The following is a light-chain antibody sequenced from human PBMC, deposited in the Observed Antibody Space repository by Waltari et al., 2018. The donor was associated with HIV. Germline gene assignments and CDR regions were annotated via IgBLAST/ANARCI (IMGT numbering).Light chain of an antibody. CDR3: QSADSSGTWV. CDR1: ALPKKY. V-gene: IGLV3-25*03. CDR2: KDT. Sequence: SYELTQPPSVSVSPGQTARLTCSGDALPKKYAYWYHQKPGQAPVLVIYKDTERPSGIPERFSGSSSGTTVTLTISGVQAEDEADYYCQSADSSGTWVFGGGTKLTVL. J-gene: IGLJ3*02.